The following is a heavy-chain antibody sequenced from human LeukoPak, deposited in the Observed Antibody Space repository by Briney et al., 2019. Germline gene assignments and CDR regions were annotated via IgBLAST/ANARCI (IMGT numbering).Heavy chain of an antibody. CDR1: GFTFDDYA. CDR3: AKAAGSGSVRGWFDP. J-gene: IGHJ5*02. V-gene: IGHV3-9*01. Sequence: GGSLRLSCAASGFTFDDYAMHWVRQAPGEGLEWVSGISWNSGSIGYADSVKGRFTISRDNAKNSLYLQMNSLRAEDTALYYCAKAAGSGSVRGWFDPWGQGTLVTVSS. CDR2: ISWNSGSI. D-gene: IGHD1-26*01.